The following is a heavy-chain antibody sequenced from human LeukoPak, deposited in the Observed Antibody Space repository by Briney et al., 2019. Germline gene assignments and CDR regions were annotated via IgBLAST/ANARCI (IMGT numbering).Heavy chain of an antibody. CDR2: IYENGGTT. V-gene: IGHV3-23*01. D-gene: IGHD5-12*01. CDR1: GFTFRSHA. J-gene: IGHJ4*02. CDR3: AKSYNGYESKPDY. Sequence: GGSLRLSCVGSGFTFRSHAMSWVRQAPEKGLEFVSGIYENGGTTYYADSVKGRFSISRDNSKNTLYLQMDSLRGEDTAVYYCAKSYNGYESKPDYWGQGTLVTVSS.